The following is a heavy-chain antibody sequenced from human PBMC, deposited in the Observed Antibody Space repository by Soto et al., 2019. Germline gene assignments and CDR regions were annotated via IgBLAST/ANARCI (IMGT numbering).Heavy chain of an antibody. CDR2: INHSGST. CDR3: AAQGGDGSEY. Sequence: QVQLQQWGAGLLKPSETLSLTCAVYGGSFSGYYWSWIRQPPGKGLEWIGEINHSGSTNYNPSLTSRVTISVDTSKNQFSLKLSSVTAADTAVYYCAAQGGDGSEYWGQGTLVTVSS. J-gene: IGHJ4*02. V-gene: IGHV4-34*01. CDR1: GGSFSGYY. D-gene: IGHD3-10*01.